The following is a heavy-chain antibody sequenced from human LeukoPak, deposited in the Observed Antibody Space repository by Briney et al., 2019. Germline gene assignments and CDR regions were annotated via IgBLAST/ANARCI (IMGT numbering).Heavy chain of an antibody. J-gene: IGHJ4*02. CDR2: ISGSGGST. CDR1: GFTFSSYA. D-gene: IGHD1-26*01. CDR3: AKDGAPKWELDFPIPSGPDY. Sequence: GGSLRLSCAASGFTFSSYAMSWVRQAPGKGLEWVSAISGSGGSTYYADSGKGRFTISRDNSKNTLYLQMNSLRAEDTAVYYCAKDGAPKWELDFPIPSGPDYWGQGTLVTVSS. V-gene: IGHV3-23*01.